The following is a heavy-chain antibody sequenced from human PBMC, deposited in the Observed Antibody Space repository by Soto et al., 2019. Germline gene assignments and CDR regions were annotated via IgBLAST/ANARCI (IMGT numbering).Heavy chain of an antibody. CDR3: ATGISLYNWFDP. CDR1: GGTFSNYA. D-gene: IGHD6-13*01. Sequence: SVKVSFKASGGTFSNYAITWVRQAPGQGLEWLGRIIPIFGSANYAQKFQGRVTITADESTTTAYMELSSLRSDDTAVYYCATGISLYNWFDPWGQGTLVTVSS. CDR2: IIPIFGSA. J-gene: IGHJ5*02. V-gene: IGHV1-69*13.